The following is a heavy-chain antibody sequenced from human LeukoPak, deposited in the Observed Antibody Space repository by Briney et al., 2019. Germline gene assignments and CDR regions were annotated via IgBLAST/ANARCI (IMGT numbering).Heavy chain of an antibody. J-gene: IGHJ4*02. CDR1: GFTVSSNY. V-gene: IGHV3-53*01. D-gene: IGHD1-26*01. CDR3: ASTNSGSYLIY. CDR2: IYSGGST. Sequence: QSGGSLRLSCAASGFTVSSNYMSWVRQAPGEGLEWVSVIYSGGSTYYADSVKGRFTISRDNSKNTLYLQMNSLRAEDTAVYYCASTNSGSYLIYWGQGTLVTVSS.